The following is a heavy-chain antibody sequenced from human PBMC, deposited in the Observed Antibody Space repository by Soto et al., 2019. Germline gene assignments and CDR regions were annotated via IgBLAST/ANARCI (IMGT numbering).Heavy chain of an antibody. CDR2: TSYDGRDK. J-gene: IGHJ1*01. Sequence: QVQLVESGGGVVQPGTSLRVSCVGSGFTFRSYVIHWVRQAPGKGLEWVALTSYDGRDKYYGDSVRGRFTISRDNSRNTVDLKVARLGSEDTAFYNCTRWGATGGLDVWGQGTLVSVSS. CDR3: TRWGATGGLDV. CDR1: GFTFRSYV. D-gene: IGHD3-16*01. V-gene: IGHV3-30*19.